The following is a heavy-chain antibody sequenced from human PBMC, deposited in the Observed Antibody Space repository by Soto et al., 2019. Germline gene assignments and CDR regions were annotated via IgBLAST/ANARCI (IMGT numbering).Heavy chain of an antibody. J-gene: IGHJ6*02. CDR3: ARDQSGDFWSGYYKYYYYYGMDV. CDR2: IYYSGST. CDR1: GGSVSSVSYY. D-gene: IGHD3-3*01. V-gene: IGHV4-61*01. Sequence: PSETLSLTCTVSGGSVSSVSYYWSWIRPPPGKGLEWIGYIYYSGSTNYNPSRKSRVTISVDTSKNQFSRKLSSVTAADTAVYYCARDQSGDFWSGYYKYYYYYGMDVWGQGTTVTVS.